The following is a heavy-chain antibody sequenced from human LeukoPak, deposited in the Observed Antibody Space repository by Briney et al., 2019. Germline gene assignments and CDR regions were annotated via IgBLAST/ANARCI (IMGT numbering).Heavy chain of an antibody. CDR1: GFTFSSYG. V-gene: IGHV3-30*18. Sequence: GGSLRLSCAASGFTFSSYGMHWVRQAPGKGLEWVAVISYDGSNKHYADSVKGRFTISRDNSKNTLYLQMNSLRAEDTAVYYCAKSLYDSSGFDYWGQGTLVTVSS. CDR3: AKSLYDSSGFDY. CDR2: ISYDGSNK. J-gene: IGHJ4*02. D-gene: IGHD3-22*01.